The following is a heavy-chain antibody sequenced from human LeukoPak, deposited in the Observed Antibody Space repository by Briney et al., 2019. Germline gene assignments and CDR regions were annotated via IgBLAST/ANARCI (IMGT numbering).Heavy chain of an antibody. Sequence: GGSLRLSCVASGFTFSNDWMRWVRQPPGKGLEGVASIKQDGSEKYYVDSVKGRFTISRDNAKNSLYLQMNSLRVEDTAVYYCARGRKYTSGYRVTELGSGYSDYWGQGTLVTVSS. CDR2: IKQDGSEK. CDR1: GFTFSNDW. D-gene: IGHD5-18*01. J-gene: IGHJ4*02. V-gene: IGHV3-7*03. CDR3: ARGRKYTSGYRVTELGSGYSDY.